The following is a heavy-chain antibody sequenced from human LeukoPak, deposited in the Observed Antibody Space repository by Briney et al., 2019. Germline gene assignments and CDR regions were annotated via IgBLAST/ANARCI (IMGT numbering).Heavy chain of an antibody. D-gene: IGHD3-10*01. CDR2: IKQDGSEK. J-gene: IGHJ4*02. Sequence: GGSLRLSCAASGFTFSSYWVSWVRQAPGKGLEWVANIKQDGSEKYYVDSVKGRFTISRDNAKNSLYLQMNSLRAEDTAVYYCARDGELLWFGELLYDWGQGTLVTVSS. V-gene: IGHV3-7*03. CDR1: GFTFSSYW. CDR3: ARDGELLWFGELLYD.